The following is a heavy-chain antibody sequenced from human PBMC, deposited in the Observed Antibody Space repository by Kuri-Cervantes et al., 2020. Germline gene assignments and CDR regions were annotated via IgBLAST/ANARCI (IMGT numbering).Heavy chain of an antibody. V-gene: IGHV4-39*07. Sequence: SETLSLTCTVSGGSISSSSYYWGWIRQPPGKGLEWIGSIYYSGSTYYNPSLKSRVSMSVDMSKKHFSLRLTSVTAADTAVYYCARDCFSGGTCYWGQGSLVTVSS. CDR1: GGSISSSSYY. CDR3: ARDCFSGGTCY. CDR2: IYYSGST. D-gene: IGHD2-15*01. J-gene: IGHJ4*02.